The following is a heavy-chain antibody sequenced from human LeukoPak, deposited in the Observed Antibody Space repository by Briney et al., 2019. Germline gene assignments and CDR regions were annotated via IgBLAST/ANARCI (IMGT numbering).Heavy chain of an antibody. D-gene: IGHD3-22*01. CDR2: IYTSGST. Sequence: SETLSLTCTASGVSISSYYWSWIRQPAGKGLEWVGCIYTSGSTNYNPSLKNRLTISVDTSNKQFSLKQIYMPAADNAVSYCARGPYKVDGSGAIDVWGQGTMVTVSS. J-gene: IGHJ3*01. CDR3: ARGPYKVDGSGAIDV. CDR1: GVSISSYY. V-gene: IGHV4-4*07.